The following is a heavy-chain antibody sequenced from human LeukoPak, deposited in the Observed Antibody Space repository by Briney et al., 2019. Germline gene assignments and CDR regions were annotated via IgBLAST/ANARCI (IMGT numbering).Heavy chain of an antibody. CDR3: ARVARQLTGY. V-gene: IGHV3-7*01. J-gene: IGHJ4*02. CDR2: IKQDGSEK. CDR1: GFTFTTYW. Sequence: GGSLRLSCATSGFTFTTYWMNWVRQAPGKGLEWVANIKQDGSEKYYVDSVKGRFTISRDNAKNSLYLQMNSLRVEDTAIYYCARVARQLTGYWGQGTLVSVSP. D-gene: IGHD3-9*01.